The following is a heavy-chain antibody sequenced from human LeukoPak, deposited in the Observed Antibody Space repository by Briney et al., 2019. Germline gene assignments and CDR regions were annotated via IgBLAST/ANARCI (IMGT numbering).Heavy chain of an antibody. CDR1: GYTFTSYY. CDR3: ARVDCGGDCYSSVGFDY. V-gene: IGHV1-46*03. J-gene: IGHJ4*02. D-gene: IGHD2-21*01. CDR2: INPSGGST. Sequence: ASVKVSCKASGYTFTSYYMHWVRQAPGQGLEWMGIINPSGGSTSYAQKFQGRVTMTRDTSTSTVYMELSSLRPEDTAVYYCARVDCGGDCYSSVGFDYWGQGTLVTVSS.